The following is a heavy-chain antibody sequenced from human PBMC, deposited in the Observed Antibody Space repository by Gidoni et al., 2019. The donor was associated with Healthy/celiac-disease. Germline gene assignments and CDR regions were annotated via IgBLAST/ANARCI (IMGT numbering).Heavy chain of an antibody. Sequence: EVQLVESGGGLVQPGGSLRLSCAASGFTVSSNYMSWVRQAPGKGLEGVSVIYSGGSTYYADSVKGRFTISRDNSKNTLYLQMNSLRAEDTAVYYCASGRFGELVLDYWGQGTLVTVSS. CDR1: GFTVSSNY. V-gene: IGHV3-66*01. J-gene: IGHJ4*02. D-gene: IGHD3-10*01. CDR3: ASGRFGELVLDY. CDR2: IYSGGST.